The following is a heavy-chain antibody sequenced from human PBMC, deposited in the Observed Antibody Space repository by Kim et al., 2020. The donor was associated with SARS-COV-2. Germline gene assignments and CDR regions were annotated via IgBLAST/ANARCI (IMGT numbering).Heavy chain of an antibody. V-gene: IGHV3-48*03. CDR3: ARETTVTPDAFDI. CDR2: INAGGNIR. J-gene: IGHJ3*02. CDR1: GFTFRSHE. D-gene: IGHD4-17*01. Sequence: GGSLRLSCAASGFTFRSHEMNWVRQAPGKGLEWISYINAGGNIRYYADSLKGRVTICRDNAKNSLYLQINSLRAEDTAVYFCARETTVTPDAFDIWGLGTLVTVSS.